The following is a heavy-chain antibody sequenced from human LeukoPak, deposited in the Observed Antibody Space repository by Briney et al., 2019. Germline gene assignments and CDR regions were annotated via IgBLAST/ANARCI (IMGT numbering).Heavy chain of an antibody. CDR1: GYSFTGYY. CDR3: ARGVITLNWFDP. D-gene: IGHD3-22*01. CDR2: ISPSGGST. J-gene: IGHJ5*02. Sequence: GASVKVSCKASGYSFTGYYMHWVRQAPGQGPEWMGVISPSGGSTTYAQKFQGRVTLTRDMSTSTDYLELSSLRSEDTAVYYCARGVITLNWFDPWGQGTLVTVSS. V-gene: IGHV1-46*01.